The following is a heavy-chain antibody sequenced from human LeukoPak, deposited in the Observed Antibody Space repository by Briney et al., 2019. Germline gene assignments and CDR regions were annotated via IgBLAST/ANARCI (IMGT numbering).Heavy chain of an antibody. V-gene: IGHV4-39*07. CDR2: IYYSGAT. D-gene: IGHD3-22*01. J-gene: IGHJ6*02. CDR3: ARDDSSYYYGMDV. CDR1: GGSISNSRYY. Sequence: SETLSLTCSVSGGSISNSRYYWGWLRQPPGKGLEWIGSIYYSGATNSNPSLRSRLTISVDTSKHQFSLKLSSVTAADTAVYYCARDDSSYYYGMDVWGQGTTVTVSS.